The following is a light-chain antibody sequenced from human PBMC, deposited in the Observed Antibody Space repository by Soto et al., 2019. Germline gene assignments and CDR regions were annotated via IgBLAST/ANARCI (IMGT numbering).Light chain of an antibody. Sequence: QSALTQPASVSGSPGQSITISCTGTSSDVGGYNYVSWYQQYPGKAPKLMIYDVSNRPSGVSNRFSGSKSGNTASLTISGLQAEDEADYYCSSSTRSPSYVFGPGTKVTV. CDR2: DVS. CDR1: SSDVGGYNY. J-gene: IGLJ1*01. V-gene: IGLV2-14*01. CDR3: SSSTRSPSYV.